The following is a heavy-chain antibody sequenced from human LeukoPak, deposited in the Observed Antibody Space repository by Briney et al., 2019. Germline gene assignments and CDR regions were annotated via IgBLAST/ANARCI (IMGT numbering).Heavy chain of an antibody. V-gene: IGHV3-20*04. CDR1: GFTFDDYG. CDR3: ARVRRKLGYYYMDV. Sequence: GGSLRLSCAASGFTFDDYGMSWVRQAPGKGLEWGSGINWNGGSTGYADSVKGRFTISRDKAKNSLYLQMNSLRAEDTALYYCARVRRKLGYYYMDVWGKGTTVTVSS. J-gene: IGHJ6*03. CDR2: INWNGGST. D-gene: IGHD6-6*01.